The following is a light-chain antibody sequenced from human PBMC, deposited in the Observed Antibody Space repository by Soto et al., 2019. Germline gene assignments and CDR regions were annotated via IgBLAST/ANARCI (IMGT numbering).Light chain of an antibody. J-gene: IGKJ4*01. Sequence: EIVMTQSPATLSVSPGERATLSCRASQSVSSNLAWYQQKPGQAPRLLIYGASTRATGIPARFSGSGSGTASPSTISSLQSEDFEVYYCNHYNNGPPGVTFGGGTKGRSN. CDR2: GAS. V-gene: IGKV3-15*01. CDR3: NHYNNGPPGVT. CDR1: QSVSSN.